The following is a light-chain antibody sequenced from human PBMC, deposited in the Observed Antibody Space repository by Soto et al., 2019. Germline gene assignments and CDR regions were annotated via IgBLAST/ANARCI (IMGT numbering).Light chain of an antibody. CDR3: SSYTTSGTPV. CDR1: SSDVGGYNY. CDR2: EVT. J-gene: IGLJ3*02. Sequence: QSALTQPASVSGSPGQSITISCTGTSSDVGGYNYLSWYQQHPGKAPKVMIYEVTNRASGVSNRFSGSKSGNTASLTISGLHAEDEADYFCSSYTTSGTPVFGGGTKVTVL. V-gene: IGLV2-14*01.